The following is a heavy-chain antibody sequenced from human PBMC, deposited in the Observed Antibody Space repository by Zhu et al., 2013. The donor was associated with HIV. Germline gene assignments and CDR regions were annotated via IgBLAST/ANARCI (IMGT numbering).Heavy chain of an antibody. D-gene: IGHD3-16*02. J-gene: IGHJ4*02. V-gene: IGHV1-69*01. CDR3: AIWGSYRQFDY. Sequence: QVQVVQSGAEVRKPGSSVKVSCKASRDTFRSYAVGWVRQAPRQGLEWMGGFIPVVDTTNYAQKFQGRVTITTDESKSTAYMELSSLTSEDTAVYFCAIWGSYRQFDYWGQGTLVTVSS. CDR1: RDTFRSYA. CDR2: FIPVVDTT.